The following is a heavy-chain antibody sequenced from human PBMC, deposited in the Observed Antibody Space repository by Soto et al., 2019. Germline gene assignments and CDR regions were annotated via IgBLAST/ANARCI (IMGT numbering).Heavy chain of an antibody. V-gene: IGHV3-48*02. CDR3: SRGMRHRDY. CDR2: ISSASTTI. CDR1: GFTFSTYA. Sequence: PGGALRLSCAASGFTFSTYAMNWVRQTPGKGLEWISYISSASTTIYYADSVKGRFTVSRDNAKNSLYLQMDSLRDEDTAVYYCSRGMRHRDYWGQGTLVTVSS. J-gene: IGHJ4*02.